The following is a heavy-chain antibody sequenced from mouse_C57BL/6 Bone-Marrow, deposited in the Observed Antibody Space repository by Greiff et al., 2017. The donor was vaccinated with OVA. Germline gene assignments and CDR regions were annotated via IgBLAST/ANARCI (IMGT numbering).Heavy chain of an antibody. CDR3: ARTLYDYDGYAMDY. J-gene: IGHJ4*01. V-gene: IGHV5-17*01. CDR1: GFTFSDYG. CDR2: ISCGSSTI. Sequence: EVKLMESGGGLVKPGGSLKLSCAASGFTFSDYGMHWVRQAPEKGLEWVAYISCGSSTIYYADTVKGRFTIARDNAKNTLFLQMTSLRSEDTAMYYCARTLYDYDGYAMDYWGQGTSVTVSS. D-gene: IGHD2-4*01.